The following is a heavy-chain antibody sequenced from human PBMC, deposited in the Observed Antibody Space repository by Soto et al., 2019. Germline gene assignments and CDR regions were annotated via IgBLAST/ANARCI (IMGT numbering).Heavy chain of an antibody. J-gene: IGHJ4*02. CDR2: INHSGGT. D-gene: IGHD3-22*01. CDR1: GGSFSAYN. V-gene: IGHV4-34*01. Sequence: SETLSLTRALYGGSFSAYNRSWLHQPPGRGLGWIVEINHSGGTIYNPSRKSRVSISVDTAKSQFSLKLTSVTAADRAVYYCARGSVETVESSGFGEYWGQGTPVTVS. CDR3: ARGSVETVESSGFGEY.